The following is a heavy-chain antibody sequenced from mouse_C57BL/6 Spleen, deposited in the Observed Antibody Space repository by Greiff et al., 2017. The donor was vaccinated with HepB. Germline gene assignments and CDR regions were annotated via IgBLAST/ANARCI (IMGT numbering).Heavy chain of an antibody. V-gene: IGHV1-50*01. J-gene: IGHJ4*01. CDR1: GYTFTSYW. CDR2: IDPSDSYT. Sequence: QVQLKQPGAELVKPGASVKLSCKASGYTFTSYWMQWVKQRPGQGLEWIGEIDPSDSYTNYNQKFKGKATLTVDTSSSTAYMQLSSLTSEDSAVYYCARSREAMDYWGQGTSVTVSS. CDR3: ARSREAMDY.